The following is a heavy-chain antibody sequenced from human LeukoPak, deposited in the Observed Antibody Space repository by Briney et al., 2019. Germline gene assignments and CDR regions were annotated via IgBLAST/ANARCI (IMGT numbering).Heavy chain of an antibody. J-gene: IGHJ1*01. CDR1: GSTFSNYW. CDR2: IKTDGSEK. V-gene: IGHV3-7*01. Sequence: GGSLRLSCEGSGSTFSNYWMGWVRQAPGKGLQWVANIKTDGSEKYYVDSVKGRFTISRDNAKNSLYLQMNSLRAEDTAVYYCATYSSLNRREFQYWGQGTLLTVSS. CDR3: ATYSSLNRREFQY. D-gene: IGHD3-22*01.